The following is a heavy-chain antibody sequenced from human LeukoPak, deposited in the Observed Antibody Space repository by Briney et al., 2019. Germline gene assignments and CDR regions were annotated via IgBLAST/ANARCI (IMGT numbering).Heavy chain of an antibody. CDR2: IYTSGST. V-gene: IGHV4-61*02. J-gene: IGHJ6*02. CDR1: GGSISSGSYY. D-gene: IGHD3-22*01. CDR3: ARESEEEYYYDSSGYYYYYYGMDV. Sequence: SSETLSLTCTVSGGSISSGSYYWSWIRQPAGKGLEWFGRIYTSGSTNYNPSLKSRVTISVDTSKNQFSLKLSSVTAADTAVYYCARESEEEYYYDSSGYYYYYYGMDVWGQGTTVTVSS.